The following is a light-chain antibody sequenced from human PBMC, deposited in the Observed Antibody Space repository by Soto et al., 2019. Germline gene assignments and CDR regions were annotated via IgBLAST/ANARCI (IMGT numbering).Light chain of an antibody. CDR2: GAS. Sequence: EIVMTQSPATLSLSPGERAALSCRASQSINSELAWYQQNPGQPPRLLIYGASTRATGVPARFTGSESGSEFTLTISGLQSEDFAVYYCQQRNAWPATFGPGTKVDIK. J-gene: IGKJ3*01. CDR1: QSINSE. CDR3: QQRNAWPAT. V-gene: IGKV3-15*01.